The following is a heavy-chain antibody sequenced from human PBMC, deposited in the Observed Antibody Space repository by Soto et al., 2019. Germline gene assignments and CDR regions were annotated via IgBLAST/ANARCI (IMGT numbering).Heavy chain of an antibody. Sequence: EVQVVESGGGLVQPGGPLSLSCAASGFPFRSYEMNWVRQAPGKGPEWVAYISSSGSSIYYADSVKGRFTISRNNAKSSLYLQMNSLRAEDTAIYYCVSSISGWYSPSFDYLGQGTLVTVSS. V-gene: IGHV3-48*03. J-gene: IGHJ4*02. CDR1: GFPFRSYE. CDR3: VSSISGWYSPSFDY. D-gene: IGHD6-19*01. CDR2: ISSSGSSI.